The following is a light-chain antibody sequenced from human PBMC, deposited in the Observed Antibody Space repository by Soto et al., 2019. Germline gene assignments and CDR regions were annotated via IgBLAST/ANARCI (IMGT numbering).Light chain of an antibody. CDR1: QSVSSN. J-gene: IGKJ4*01. V-gene: IGKV3-15*01. Sequence: EIVMTQSPATLSVSPVERATLSCRPSQSVSSNVAWYQQKPCQAPRLLIYGASTRATGIPARFSGSGSGTEFTLTISSLQSEDFAVYYCQQYNNWPLPFGGGTKVEIK. CDR3: QQYNNWPLP. CDR2: GAS.